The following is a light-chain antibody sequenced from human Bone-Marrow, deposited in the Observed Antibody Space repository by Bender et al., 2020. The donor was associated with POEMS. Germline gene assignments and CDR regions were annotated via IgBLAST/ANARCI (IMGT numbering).Light chain of an antibody. CDR1: SSDIGTYNL. V-gene: IGLV2-23*02. CDR2: EVN. J-gene: IGLJ2*01. CDR3: CSYVGSSSVV. Sequence: QSALTQPASVSGSPGQSITISCTGTSSDIGTYNLVSWFQQHPGKAPKLIIYEVNKRPSGVSNRFSASNSGNTASLTISGLQAEDEADYYCCSYVGSSSVVFGGGTKLTVL.